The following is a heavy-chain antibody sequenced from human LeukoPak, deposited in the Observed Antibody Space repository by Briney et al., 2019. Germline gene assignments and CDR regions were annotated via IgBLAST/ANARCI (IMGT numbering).Heavy chain of an antibody. V-gene: IGHV3-23*01. CDR2: ITSSGTT. Sequence: GGSLRLSCVASGLTFWSYGMGWVRQAPGKGLEWVSSITSSGTTNYSDSVKDRFLISRDKSNDTLFLQMNSLRVEDTAVYYCANTGSYSVYWGQGTLVTVSS. D-gene: IGHD2-21*01. J-gene: IGHJ4*02. CDR3: ANTGSYSVY. CDR1: GLTFWSYG.